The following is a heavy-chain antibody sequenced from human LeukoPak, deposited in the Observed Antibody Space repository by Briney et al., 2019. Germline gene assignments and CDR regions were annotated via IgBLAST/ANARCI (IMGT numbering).Heavy chain of an antibody. CDR2: IYSGGST. V-gene: IGHV3-53*04. CDR3: AACGGLTSCYSAVYFDY. D-gene: IGHD2-15*01. CDR1: GLTVRTKY. Sequence: GGSLRPSCAVSGLTVRTKYTSWVRQAPGKGLEWVAVIYSGGSTYYADCVRGRFTISRHNSKTTLSLRMDSLRAEDTAVYYCAACGGLTSCYSAVYFDYWGPGTLVTVSS. J-gene: IGHJ4*02.